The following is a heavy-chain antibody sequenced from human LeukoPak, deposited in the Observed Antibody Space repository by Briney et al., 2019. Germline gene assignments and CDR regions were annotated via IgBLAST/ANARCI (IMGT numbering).Heavy chain of an antibody. J-gene: IGHJ4*02. CDR1: GFTVSSTY. CDR3: ARGRPAHYFDS. Sequence: GGSLRLSCAASGFTVSSTYLTWVRQAPGKGLEWLSVIYSGGYTYYADSVKGRFFISRDISENMVYLQMNSLSVEDTAVYFCARGRPAHYFDSWGPGTLVTGS. D-gene: IGHD6-6*01. CDR2: IYSGGYT. V-gene: IGHV3-66*01.